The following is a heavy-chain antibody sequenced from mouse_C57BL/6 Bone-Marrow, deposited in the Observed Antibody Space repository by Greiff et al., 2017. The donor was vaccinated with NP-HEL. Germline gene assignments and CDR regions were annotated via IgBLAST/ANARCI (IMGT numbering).Heavy chain of an antibody. J-gene: IGHJ2*01. Sequence: VQLQQSGASVKISCKASGYAFSSYWLNWVKQRPGKGLEWIGQIYPGVGDTNYNGKFKGKATLTADKSSSTAYMQLSSLTSDDSAVYCCARSGHDYVDYWGQGTTLTVSS. CDR2: IYPGVGDT. D-gene: IGHD3-1*01. CDR1: GYAFSSYW. CDR3: ARSGHDYVDY. V-gene: IGHV1-80*01.